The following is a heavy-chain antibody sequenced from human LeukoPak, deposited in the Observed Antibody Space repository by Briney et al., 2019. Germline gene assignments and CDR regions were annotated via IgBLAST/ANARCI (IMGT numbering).Heavy chain of an antibody. D-gene: IGHD6-19*01. V-gene: IGHV3-23*01. CDR3: ARAQWLATNYYYYGMDV. CDR2: ISDRGSRT. CDR1: GITLSNYG. Sequence: PGGSLRLSCAVSGITLSNYGMSWVRQAPGKGLEWVAGISDRGSRTNYADSVKGRFTISTDHPKNTLYLQMNSLRAEDTAVYYCARAQWLATNYYYYGMDVWGQGTTVTVSS. J-gene: IGHJ6*02.